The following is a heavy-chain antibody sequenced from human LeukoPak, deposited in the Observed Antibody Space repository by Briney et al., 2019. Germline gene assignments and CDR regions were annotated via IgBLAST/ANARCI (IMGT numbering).Heavy chain of an antibody. V-gene: IGHV6-1*01. CDR2: TYYRSTWYN. D-gene: IGHD2-2*01. Sequence: SQTLSLTCAISGDSVSSNSVTWNWIRQSPSRGLEWLGRTYYRSTWYNDYAVSVRGRITVNPDASKNQFSLHLNSVTPEDTAVYYCARRLTQYDCFDPWGQGILVTVSS. CDR1: GDSVSSNSVT. J-gene: IGHJ5*02. CDR3: ARRLTQYDCFDP.